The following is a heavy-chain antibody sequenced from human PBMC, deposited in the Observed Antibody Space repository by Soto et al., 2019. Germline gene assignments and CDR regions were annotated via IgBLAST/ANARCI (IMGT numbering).Heavy chain of an antibody. CDR1: GFTFSRYA. D-gene: IGHD6-19*01. Sequence: GGSLRLSCPASGFTFSRYAMSWVRQAPGKGLERVSAISGSGGSTYYADSVKGRFTISRDNSKNTLYLQMNSLIAEDTAVYYCAKDPSSVACTKPWGQGTLVTVSS. J-gene: IGHJ5*02. CDR3: AKDPSSVACTKP. CDR2: ISGSGGST. V-gene: IGHV3-23*01.